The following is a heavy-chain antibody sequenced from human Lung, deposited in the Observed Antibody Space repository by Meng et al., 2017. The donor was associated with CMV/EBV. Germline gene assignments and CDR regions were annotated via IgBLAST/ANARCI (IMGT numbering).Heavy chain of an antibody. D-gene: IGHD2-15*01. CDR3: AHGGGDC. V-gene: IGHV3-30-3*01. CDR2: ISYDGSNK. CDR1: GFTFSSYA. Sequence: VRLVESGGGVVQPGRSLGLSCAASGFTFSSYAMHWVRQAPGKGLEWVAVISYDGSNKYYADSVKGRFTISRDNSKNTLYLQMNSLRAEDTAVYYCAHGGGDCWGQGTLVTVSS. J-gene: IGHJ4*02.